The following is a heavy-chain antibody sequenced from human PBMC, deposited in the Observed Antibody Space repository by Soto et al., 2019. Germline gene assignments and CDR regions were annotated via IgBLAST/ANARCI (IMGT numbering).Heavy chain of an antibody. CDR2: INHSGST. CDR1: GGSFSGYY. CDR3: ARNLIAAAGPGNWFDP. Sequence: SETLSLTCAVYGGSFSGYYWSWIRQPPGKGLEWIGEINHSGSTNYNPSPKSRVTISVHTSKNQFSLKLSSVTAADTAVYYCARNLIAAAGPGNWFDPWGQGTLVTSPQ. D-gene: IGHD6-13*01. J-gene: IGHJ5*02. V-gene: IGHV4-34*01.